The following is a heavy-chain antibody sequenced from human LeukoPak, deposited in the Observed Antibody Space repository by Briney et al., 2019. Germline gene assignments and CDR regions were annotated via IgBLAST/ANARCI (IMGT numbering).Heavy chain of an antibody. J-gene: IGHJ4*02. D-gene: IGHD3-10*01. CDR1: GFTFSSYS. Sequence: PGGSLRLSCAASGFTFSSYSMNWVRQAPGKGLEWVSSISSSSNYIYYADSVKGRFTISRDNAKNSLYLQMNSLRAEDMAVYYCARGLDGPDGGYCFDYWGQGTLVTVSS. CDR3: ARGLDGPDGGYCFDY. V-gene: IGHV3-21*01. CDR2: ISSSSNYI.